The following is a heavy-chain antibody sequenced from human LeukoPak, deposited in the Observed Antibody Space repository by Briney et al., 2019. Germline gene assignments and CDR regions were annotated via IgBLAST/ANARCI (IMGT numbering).Heavy chain of an antibody. D-gene: IGHD3-22*01. CDR3: ARDQGNGYLGDY. Sequence: ASVKVSCKASGYTFTGYYLHWVRQAPGQGLEWMGWINPNSGDTNYAQKVQGRVTMTTDTSTTTAYMELRSLRSDDTAVYYCARDQGNGYLGDYWGQGTLVTVSS. CDR1: GYTFTGYY. V-gene: IGHV1-2*02. J-gene: IGHJ4*02. CDR2: INPNSGDT.